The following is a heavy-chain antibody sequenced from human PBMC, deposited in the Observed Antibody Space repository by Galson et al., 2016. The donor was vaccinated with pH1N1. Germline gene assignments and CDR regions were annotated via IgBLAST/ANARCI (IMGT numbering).Heavy chain of an antibody. Sequence: QSGAEVTKPGESLKISCRGSGYSFTSYWIAWVRQKPGKGLEWMGIVYPGDSDTRYSPSFRGLFTFSADKSIGTAYLQWSSPEASDTAIYSFARQRGGITVVREVYFDLWGQGTLVTVSP. CDR2: VYPGDSDT. J-gene: IGHJ4*02. D-gene: IGHD3-10*01. CDR3: ARQRGGITVVREVYFDL. V-gene: IGHV5-51*03. CDR1: GYSFTSYW.